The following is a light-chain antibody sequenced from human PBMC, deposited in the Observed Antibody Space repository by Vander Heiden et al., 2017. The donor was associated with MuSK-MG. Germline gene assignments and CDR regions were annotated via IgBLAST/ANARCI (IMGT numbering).Light chain of an antibody. CDR2: DVS. V-gene: IGKV3-11*01. J-gene: IGKJ3*01. CDR1: QRVTY. CDR3: QRYNTWMFT. Sequence: EMVLTQSPATLSLSPGERATLSCKASQRVTYLAWFQQKRGRAPRLLIYDVSKRATGIPARFVGSASGTDFTLTISSLDAEDFTVYYCQRYNTWMFTFGHGTKVDIK.